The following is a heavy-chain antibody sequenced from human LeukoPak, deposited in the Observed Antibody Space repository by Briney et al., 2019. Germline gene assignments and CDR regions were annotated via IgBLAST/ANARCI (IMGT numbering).Heavy chain of an antibody. CDR2: INTDGSST. V-gene: IGHV3-74*01. J-gene: IGHJ5*02. CDR3: ASGLHYGGNSTRANWFDA. CDR1: GFTFSSYW. D-gene: IGHD4-23*01. Sequence: QPGGSLRLSCAASGFTFSSYWMHWVRQAPGKGLVWVSRINTDGSSTSYADSVKGRFTISRDNAKNTLHLQMNSLRAEDTAVYYCASGLHYGGNSTRANWFDAWGQGTLVTVSS.